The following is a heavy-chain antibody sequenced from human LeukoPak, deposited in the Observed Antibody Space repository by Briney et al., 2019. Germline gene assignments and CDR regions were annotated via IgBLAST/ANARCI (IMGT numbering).Heavy chain of an antibody. Sequence: ASVKVSCKVSGYTLTELSMHWVRQAPGKGLEWMGGFDPEDGETIYAQKFQGRVTMTEDTSTDTAYMELSSLRSEDTAVYYCAGSRDGYNYWSDWFDPWGQGTLVTVSS. CDR1: GYTLTELS. CDR3: AGSRDGYNYWSDWFDP. D-gene: IGHD5-24*01. CDR2: FDPEDGET. V-gene: IGHV1-24*01. J-gene: IGHJ5*02.